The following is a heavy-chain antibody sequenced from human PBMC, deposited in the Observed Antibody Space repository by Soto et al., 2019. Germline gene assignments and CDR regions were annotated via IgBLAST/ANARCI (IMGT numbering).Heavy chain of an antibody. Sequence: GASVKVSCKASGYTFTSYAMHWVRQAPGQRLEWMGWINAGNGNTKYSQKFLGRVTITRDTSASTAYMELSGLRSEDTAVYYCARGITLPTPLDDWGQGTLVTVSS. V-gene: IGHV1-3*01. D-gene: IGHD1-20*01. CDR2: INAGNGNT. CDR3: ARGITLPTPLDD. J-gene: IGHJ4*02. CDR1: GYTFTSYA.